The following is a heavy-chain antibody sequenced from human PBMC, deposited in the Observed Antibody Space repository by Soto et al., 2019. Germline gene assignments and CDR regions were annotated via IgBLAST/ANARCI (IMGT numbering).Heavy chain of an antibody. J-gene: IGHJ4*02. CDR1: GYSISSCDYY. Sequence: SQPLSVTSSVSGYSISSCDYYWSWIRQPPGKGLEWIGYIYYSGSTYYNPSLKSRVTISVDTSKNQFSLKLSSVTAADTAVYYCARGYGRNFDYWGQGTLVTVSS. V-gene: IGHV4-30-4*01. CDR2: IYYSGST. D-gene: IGHD5-18*01. CDR3: ARGYGRNFDY.